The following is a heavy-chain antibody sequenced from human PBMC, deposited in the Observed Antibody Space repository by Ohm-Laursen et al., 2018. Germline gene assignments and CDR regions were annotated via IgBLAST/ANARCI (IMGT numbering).Heavy chain of an antibody. CDR3: AKVRDSSGAFFDY. D-gene: IGHD6-19*01. CDR1: GFTFSTYT. Sequence: SLRLSCTASGFTFSTYTMSWVRQAPGKGLEWVSAISGSVDSTYYADSVRGRFTISRDTSKNTLSLRMSSLRAEDTAVYYCAKVRDSSGAFFDYWGQGTLVTVSS. J-gene: IGHJ4*02. CDR2: ISGSVDST. V-gene: IGHV3-23*01.